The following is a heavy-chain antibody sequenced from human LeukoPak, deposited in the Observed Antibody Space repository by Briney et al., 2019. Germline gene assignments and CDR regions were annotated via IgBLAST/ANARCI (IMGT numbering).Heavy chain of an antibody. CDR1: GGSISSSSYY. Sequence: SETLSLTCTVSGGSISSSSYYWGWIRQPPGKGLEWIGSIYYSGSTYYNPSLKSRVTISVDTSKNQFSLKLSSVTAADTAVYYCARFWGYGSGSSVDYWGQGTLVTVSS. CDR2: IYYSGST. CDR3: ARFWGYGSGSSVDY. J-gene: IGHJ4*02. D-gene: IGHD3-10*01. V-gene: IGHV4-39*01.